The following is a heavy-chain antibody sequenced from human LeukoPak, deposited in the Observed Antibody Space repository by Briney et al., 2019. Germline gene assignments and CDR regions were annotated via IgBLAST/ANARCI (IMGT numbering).Heavy chain of an antibody. V-gene: IGHV3-15*01. CDR1: GFIFSNAW. CDR2: IKSKTDDGTR. J-gene: IGHJ4*02. CDR3: TAGTGYTDFDY. D-gene: IGHD6-13*01. Sequence: GGSLRLSCAASGFIFSNAWMSWVRQAPGKGLERVGRIKSKTDDGTRDFAAPVKGRFTISRDDSKNTLYLQMNSLRTEDTAVYYCTAGTGYTDFDYWGQGTLVTVSS.